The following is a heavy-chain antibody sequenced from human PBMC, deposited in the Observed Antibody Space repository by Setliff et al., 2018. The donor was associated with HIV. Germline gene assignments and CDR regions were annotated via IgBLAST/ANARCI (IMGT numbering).Heavy chain of an antibody. D-gene: IGHD6-19*01. J-gene: IGHJ4*02. CDR1: GDSIRGYY. Sequence: SETLSLTCTVSGDSIRGYYWSWIRQPPGKGLEWMGYVFYTGFAAYNPSLKSRLTISVDTSKSQFSLTLTSVTAADSATYYCARWVYNSAWSLDYWGQGTLVTVSS. CDR2: VFYTGFA. V-gene: IGHV4-59*08. CDR3: ARWVYNSAWSLDY.